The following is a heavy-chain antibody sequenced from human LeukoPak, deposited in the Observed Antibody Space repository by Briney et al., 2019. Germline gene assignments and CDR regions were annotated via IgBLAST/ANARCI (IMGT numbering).Heavy chain of an antibody. CDR1: GFTFRNYG. CDR3: AHGGLGYCSGGTCYPRPFDY. CDR2: ISGSGDKP. Sequence: GGSLRLSCAASGFTFRNYGLSWFRQAPGKGLEWVSVISGSGDKPYYADSVRGRVTISRDNSKNTLYLQMNGLRAEDTAIYYCAHGGLGYCSGGTCYPRPFDYWGQGTLVTVSS. D-gene: IGHD2-15*01. J-gene: IGHJ4*02. V-gene: IGHV3-23*01.